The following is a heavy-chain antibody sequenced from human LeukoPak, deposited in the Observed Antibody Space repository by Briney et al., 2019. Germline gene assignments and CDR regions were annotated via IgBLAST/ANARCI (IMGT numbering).Heavy chain of an antibody. D-gene: IGHD1-26*01. J-gene: IGHJ4*02. CDR1: GFTFSSYV. CDR3: AIRAVGVAYYFDY. CDR2: ISGNSGST. V-gene: IGHV3-23*01. Sequence: GGSLRLSCAASGFTFSSYVMSWVRQAPGKGLEWVSSISGNSGSTYYADSVQGRFTISRDNSKGTLYLQMNSLRADDTAVYYCAIRAVGVAYYFDYWGQGTLVTVSS.